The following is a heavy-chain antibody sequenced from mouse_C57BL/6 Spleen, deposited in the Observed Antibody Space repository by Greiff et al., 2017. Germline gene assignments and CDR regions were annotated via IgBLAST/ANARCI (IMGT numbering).Heavy chain of an antibody. CDR2: IYPGDGDT. Sequence: QVQLQQSGPELVKPGASVKTSCKASGYAFSSSWMNWVKQRPGKGLEWIGRIYPGDGDTNYNGKFKGKATLTADKSSSTAYMQLSSLTSEDSAVYFCARMRDGYYLDYWGQGTTLTVSS. J-gene: IGHJ2*01. D-gene: IGHD2-3*01. V-gene: IGHV1-82*01. CDR3: ARMRDGYYLDY. CDR1: GYAFSSSW.